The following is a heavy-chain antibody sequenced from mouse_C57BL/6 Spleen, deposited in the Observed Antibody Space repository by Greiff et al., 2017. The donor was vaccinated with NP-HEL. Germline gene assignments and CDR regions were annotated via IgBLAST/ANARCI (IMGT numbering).Heavy chain of an antibody. J-gene: IGHJ3*01. CDR1: GYTFTSYW. V-gene: IGHV1-59*01. CDR2: IDPSDSYT. D-gene: IGHD1-1*01. CDR3: ARDGSSFAWFAY. Sequence: QVQLQQPGAELVRPGTSVKLSCKASGYTFTSYWMHWVKQRPGQGLEWIGVIDPSDSYTNYNQKFKGKATLTVDTSSSTAYIQLSSLTSEDSAVYYCARDGSSFAWFAYWGQGTLVTVSA.